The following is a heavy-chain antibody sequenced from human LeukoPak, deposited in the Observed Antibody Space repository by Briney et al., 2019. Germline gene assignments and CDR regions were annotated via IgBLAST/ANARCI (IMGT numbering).Heavy chain of an antibody. V-gene: IGHV3-30*03. D-gene: IGHD1-26*01. CDR1: GFTFSSYG. CDR2: ISYDGSNK. Sequence: PGRSLRLSCAASGFTFSSYGMHWVRQAPGKGLEWVAVISYDGSNKYYADSVKGRFTISRDNSKNTLYLQMNSLRAEDTAVYYCARRLRELHGPHYYYGMDVWGQGTTVTVSS. CDR3: ARRLRELHGPHYYYGMDV. J-gene: IGHJ6*02.